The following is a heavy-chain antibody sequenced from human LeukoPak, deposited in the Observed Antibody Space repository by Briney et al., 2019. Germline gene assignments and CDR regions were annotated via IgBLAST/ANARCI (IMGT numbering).Heavy chain of an antibody. D-gene: IGHD3-16*01. J-gene: IGHJ4*02. CDR1: GFTFSSYG. CDR3: ATLGYGGVPFDY. CDR2: ISYDGSNK. Sequence: GRSLRLSCAASGFTFSSYGMHWVRQAPGKGLEWVAVISYDGSNKYYADSVKGRFTISRDNSKNTLYLQMNSLRAEDTAVYYCATLGYGGVPFDYWGQGTLVTVSS. V-gene: IGHV3-30*03.